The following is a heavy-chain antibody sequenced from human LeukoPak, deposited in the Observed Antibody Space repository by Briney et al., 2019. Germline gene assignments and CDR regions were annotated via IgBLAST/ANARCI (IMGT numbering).Heavy chain of an antibody. CDR1: GFTFSSYG. CDR2: ISYDGSNK. CDR3: AKDRRDPYPDY. Sequence: GGSLRLSCSASGFTFSSYGMHWVRQAPGKGLEWVAVISYDGSNKYYADSVKGRFTISRDNSKNTLYLQMNSLRAEDTAVYYCAKDRRDPYPDYWGQGTLVTVSS. D-gene: IGHD2-2*01. V-gene: IGHV3-30*18. J-gene: IGHJ4*02.